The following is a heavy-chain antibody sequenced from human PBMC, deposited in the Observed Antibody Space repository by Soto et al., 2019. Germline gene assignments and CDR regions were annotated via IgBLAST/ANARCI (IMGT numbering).Heavy chain of an antibody. Sequence: GASVKVSCKASGYTFTYRYLHWVRQAPGQALEWMGWITPFNGNTNYAQKFQDRVTITRDGSMSTAYMELSSLRSEDTAMYYCARSCGSGCTYHDAFDIWGQGTMVTVSS. V-gene: IGHV1-45*02. CDR1: GYTFTYRY. D-gene: IGHD6-19*01. CDR3: ARSCGSGCTYHDAFDI. J-gene: IGHJ3*02. CDR2: ITPFNGNT.